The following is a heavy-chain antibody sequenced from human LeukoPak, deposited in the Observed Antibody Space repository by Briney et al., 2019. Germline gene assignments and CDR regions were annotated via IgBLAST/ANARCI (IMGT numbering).Heavy chain of an antibody. J-gene: IGHJ6*02. V-gene: IGHV4-30-4*08. CDR1: GGSISSGDYY. D-gene: IGHD3-10*01. Sequence: PSETLSLTCTVSGGSISSGDYYWSWIRQPPGKGLEWIGYIYYSGSTYYNPSLKSRVTISVDTSKNQFSLKLSSVTAADTAVYYCAREGRHGSGSYYKLTDGMDVWGQGTTVTVSS. CDR2: IYYSGST. CDR3: AREGRHGSGSYYKLTDGMDV.